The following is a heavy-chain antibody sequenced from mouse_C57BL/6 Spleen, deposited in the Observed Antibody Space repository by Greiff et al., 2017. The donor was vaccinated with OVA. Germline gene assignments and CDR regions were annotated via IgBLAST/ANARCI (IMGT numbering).Heavy chain of an antibody. J-gene: IGHJ3*01. CDR3: ARECAY. CDR1: GFTFSSYA. V-gene: IGHV5-4*01. CDR2: ISDGGSYT. Sequence: EVQLVESGGGLVKPGGSLKLSCAASGFTFSSYAMSWVRQTPEKRLEWVATISDGGSYTYYPDNVKGRFTISRDNAKNNLYLQMSHLKSEDTAMYYCARECAYGGQGTLVTVSA.